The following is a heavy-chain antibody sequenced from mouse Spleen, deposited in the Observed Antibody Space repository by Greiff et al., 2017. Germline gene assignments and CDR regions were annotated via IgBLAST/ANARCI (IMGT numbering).Heavy chain of an antibody. CDR1: GYTFTDYN. CDR3: ARPIYYYGSSYR. D-gene: IGHD1-1*01. V-gene: IGHV1-22*01. J-gene: IGHJ3*01. Sequence: VQLKQSGPELVKPGASVKMSCKASGYTFTDYNMHWVKQSHGKSLEWIGYINPNNGGTSYNQKFKGKATLTVNKSSSTAYMELRSLTSEDSAVYYCARPIYYYGSSYRWGQGTLVTVSA. CDR2: INPNNGGT.